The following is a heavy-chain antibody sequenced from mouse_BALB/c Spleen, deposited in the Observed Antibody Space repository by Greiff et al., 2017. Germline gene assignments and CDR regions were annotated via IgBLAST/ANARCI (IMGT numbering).Heavy chain of an antibody. D-gene: IGHD1-1*01. V-gene: IGHV5-6-5*01. CDR1: GFTFSSYA. Sequence: DVKLVESGGGLVKPGGSLKLSCAASGFTFSSYAMSWVRQTPEKRLEWVASISSGGSTYYPDSVKGRFTISRDNARNILYLQMSSLRSEDTAMYYCASNYYGSSYVGFAYWGQGTLVTVSA. CDR3: ASNYYGSSYVGFAY. J-gene: IGHJ3*01. CDR2: ISSGGST.